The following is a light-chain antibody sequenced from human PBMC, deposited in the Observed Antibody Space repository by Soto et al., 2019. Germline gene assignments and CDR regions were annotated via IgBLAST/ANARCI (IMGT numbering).Light chain of an antibody. J-gene: IGLJ1*01. CDR1: SSDIGGYNY. Sequence: QTVLTQPASVSGSPGQSITISCTGTSSDIGGYNYVSWYQQHPGKAPKLIIYGDINRPPGVSTRFSCSKSGNTASLSISGLQAEGEADYYCSSCTGSCVLEYVFGRGTKV. CDR3: SSCTGSCVLEYV. V-gene: IGLV2-14*01. CDR2: GDI.